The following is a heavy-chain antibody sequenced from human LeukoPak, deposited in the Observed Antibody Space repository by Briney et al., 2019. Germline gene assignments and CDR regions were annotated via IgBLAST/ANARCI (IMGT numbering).Heavy chain of an antibody. V-gene: IGHV3-66*01. Sequence: GGSLRLSCAASGFTVSTFYMSWVRQAPGKGLEWVSVLYTAGPTYYADSVQGRFTISRDNSKNTLFLQMDNLRADDTATYYCARSGPSILWSKYFDYWGQGALVTVSS. D-gene: IGHD5-12*01. CDR3: ARSGPSILWSKYFDY. CDR2: LYTAGPT. CDR1: GFTVSTFY. J-gene: IGHJ4*02.